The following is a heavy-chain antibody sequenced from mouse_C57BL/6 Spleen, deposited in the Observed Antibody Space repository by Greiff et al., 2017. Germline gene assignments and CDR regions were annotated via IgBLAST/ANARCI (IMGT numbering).Heavy chain of an antibody. Sequence: QVQLKESGAELARPGASVKLSCKASGYTFTSYGISWVKQRTGQGLEWIGEIYPRSGNTYYNEKFKGKATLTADKSSSTAYMELRSLTSEDSAVFFLGRGYCNRGYFDVWGTGTTVTVSS. CDR2: IYPRSGNT. CDR3: GRGYCNRGYFDV. V-gene: IGHV1-81*01. J-gene: IGHJ1*03. CDR1: GYTFTSYG. D-gene: IGHD2-10*02.